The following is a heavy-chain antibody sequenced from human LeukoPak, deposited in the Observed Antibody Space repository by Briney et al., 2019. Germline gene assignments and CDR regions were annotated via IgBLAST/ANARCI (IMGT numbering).Heavy chain of an antibody. D-gene: IGHD3-22*01. CDR2: IKQDGSEK. V-gene: IGHV3-7*01. CDR1: GFTFSSYW. CDR3: AREVDYYDSSGNAFDI. J-gene: IGHJ3*02. Sequence: GGSLRLSXAASGFTFSSYWMSWVCQSPGKGLEWVANIKQDGSEKYYVDSVKGRFTIPRDNAKNSLYLQMNSLRAEDTAVYYCAREVDYYDSSGNAFDIWGQGTMVTVSS.